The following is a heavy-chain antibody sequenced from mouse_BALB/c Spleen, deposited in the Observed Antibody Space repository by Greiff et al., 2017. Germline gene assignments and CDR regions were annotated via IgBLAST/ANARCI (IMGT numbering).Heavy chain of an antibody. V-gene: IGHV1-7*01. D-gene: IGHD2-4*01. CDR2: INPSTGYT. CDR1: GYTFTSYW. J-gene: IGHJ3*01. CDR3: ARDYCDYGVFAY. Sequence: QVQLQQSGAELAKPGASVKMSCKASGYTFTSYWMHWVKQRPGQGLEWIGYINPSTGYTEYNQKFKDKATLTADKSSSTAYMQLSSLTSEDSAVYYCARDYCDYGVFAYWGQGTLVTVSA.